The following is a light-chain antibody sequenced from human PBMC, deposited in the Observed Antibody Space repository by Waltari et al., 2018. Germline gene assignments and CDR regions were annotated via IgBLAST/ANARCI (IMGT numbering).Light chain of an antibody. Sequence: QSALTQPRSVSGAPGHSVTISCTGTSSDVGPYNHVSWYQQSPGTAPKLLIYEVNNRPSGVPDRFSASKSGNTASLTISWLRAEDEADYYCCSYAGDYTLVFGGGTKLTVL. CDR1: SSDVGPYNH. CDR2: EVN. V-gene: IGLV2-11*01. CDR3: CSYAGDYTLV. J-gene: IGLJ2*01.